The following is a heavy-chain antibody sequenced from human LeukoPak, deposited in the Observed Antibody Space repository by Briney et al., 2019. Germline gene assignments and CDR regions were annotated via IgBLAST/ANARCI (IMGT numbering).Heavy chain of an antibody. J-gene: IGHJ4*03. V-gene: IGHV3-15*01. CDR3: STLYYYGSGSRYKSYFDY. D-gene: IGHD3-10*01. CDR2: IKGKTDGGTT. CDR1: GFPFTNAW. Sequence: GGSLRLSCAASGFPFTNAWMSWVRQAPGKGLEWVGRIKGKTDGGTTDYAAPVKGRFTISRDDSKNTLYLQMNSLKTEDTAVYYCSTLYYYGSGSRYKSYFDYWGQGALVTVSS.